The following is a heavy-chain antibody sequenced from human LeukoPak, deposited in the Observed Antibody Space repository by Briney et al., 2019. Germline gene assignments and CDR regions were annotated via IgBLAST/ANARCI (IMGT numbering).Heavy chain of an antibody. CDR2: IYSGGST. CDR1: GFTVSSNY. D-gene: IGHD3-9*01. CDR3: ARHDIQYNWFDP. V-gene: IGHV3-53*01. Sequence: GGSLRLSCAASGFTVSSNYMSWVRQAPGKGLEWVSVIYSGGSTYYADSVKGRFTISRDNSKNTLYLQMNSLRAEDTAVYYCARHDIQYNWFDPWGQGTLVTVSS. J-gene: IGHJ5*02.